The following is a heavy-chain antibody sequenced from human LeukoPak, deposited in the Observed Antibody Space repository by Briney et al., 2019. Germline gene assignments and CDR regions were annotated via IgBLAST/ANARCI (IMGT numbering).Heavy chain of an antibody. CDR1: GFTFSSYG. Sequence: GRSLRLSCAASGFTFSSYGMHWVRQAPGKGLEWVAVIWYDGSNKYYADSVKGRFTISRDNSKNTLYLQMNSLRAEGTAVYYCASAYGSGSYYMYYFDYWGQGTLVTVSS. D-gene: IGHD3-10*01. V-gene: IGHV3-33*01. CDR3: ASAYGSGSYYMYYFDY. CDR2: IWYDGSNK. J-gene: IGHJ4*02.